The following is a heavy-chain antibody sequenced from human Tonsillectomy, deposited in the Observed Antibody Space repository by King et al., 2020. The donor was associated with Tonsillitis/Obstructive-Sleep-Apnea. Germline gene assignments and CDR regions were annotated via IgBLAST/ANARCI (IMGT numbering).Heavy chain of an antibody. CDR1: GVTFSTFA. CDR3: ARGGDYYYYYYMDV. V-gene: IGHV1-69*04. D-gene: IGHD3-16*01. Sequence: VQLVQSGAEVKKPGSSVKVSCKASGVTFSTFAINWVRQAPGQGLEWMGRTIPKLAISNYAQNFQGRVTITADKSKTTAYMELSSLRSEDTAVYYCARGGDYYYYYYMDVWGKGTTVTVSS. J-gene: IGHJ6*03. CDR2: TIPKLAIS.